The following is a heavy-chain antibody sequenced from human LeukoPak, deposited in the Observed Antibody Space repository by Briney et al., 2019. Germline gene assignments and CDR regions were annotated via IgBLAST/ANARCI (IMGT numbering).Heavy chain of an antibody. Sequence: GGSLRLSCAASGFTFSDYYMSWIRQAPGKGLEWVSYISSSGSTIYYADSVKGRFTISRDNAKNSLYLQMNSLRAKDTALYYCARDYYDSSGSSWFDPWGQGTLVTVSS. CDR3: ARDYYDSSGSSWFDP. CDR2: ISSSGSTI. J-gene: IGHJ5*02. CDR1: GFTFSDYY. D-gene: IGHD3-22*01. V-gene: IGHV3-11*04.